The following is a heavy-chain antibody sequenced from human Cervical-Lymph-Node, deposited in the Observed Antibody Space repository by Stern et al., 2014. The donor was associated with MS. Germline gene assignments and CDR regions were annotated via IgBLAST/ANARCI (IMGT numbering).Heavy chain of an antibody. D-gene: IGHD4-17*01. Sequence: QVQLQESGPGLVKASQTLSLTCTVSGDSISNGSHYWSWIRQPAGKGLEWIGRMYTSGSTNYNPSLKSRATLSVDTSKTLFSQKVRSVTAADTAVYYCARDCRLRRKGAPDAFDIWGQGTMVTVSS. CDR3: ARDCRLRRKGAPDAFDI. CDR2: MYTSGST. V-gene: IGHV4-61*02. J-gene: IGHJ3*02. CDR1: GDSISNGSHY.